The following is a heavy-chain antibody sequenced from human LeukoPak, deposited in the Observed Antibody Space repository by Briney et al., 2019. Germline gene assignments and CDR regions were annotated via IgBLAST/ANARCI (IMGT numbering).Heavy chain of an antibody. D-gene: IGHD3-9*01. CDR2: IIPILGIA. CDR1: GGTFSSYA. V-gene: IGHV1-69*04. J-gene: IGHJ3*02. Sequence: SVKVSCKASGGTFSSYAISWVRQAPGQGLEWMGRIIPILGIANYAQKFQGRVTITADKSTSTAYMELSSLRSEDTAVYYCARVPLRYFDSLLYIGGAFDIWGQGTMVTVSS. CDR3: ARVPLRYFDSLLYIGGAFDI.